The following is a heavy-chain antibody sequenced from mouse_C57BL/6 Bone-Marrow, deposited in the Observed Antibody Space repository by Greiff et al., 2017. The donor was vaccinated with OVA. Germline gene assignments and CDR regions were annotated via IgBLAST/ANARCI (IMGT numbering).Heavy chain of an antibody. D-gene: IGHD2-3*01. CDR1: GYTFTSYG. CDR2: IYPRSGNT. Sequence: QVQLQQSGAELARPGASVKLSCKASGYTFTSYGISWVKQRTGQGLEWIGEIYPRSGNTYYNEKFKGKATLTADKSSSTAYMELRSLTSEDSAVYFCARGGGGYYNYAMDYWGQGTSVTVSS. V-gene: IGHV1-81*01. J-gene: IGHJ4*01. CDR3: ARGGGGYYNYAMDY.